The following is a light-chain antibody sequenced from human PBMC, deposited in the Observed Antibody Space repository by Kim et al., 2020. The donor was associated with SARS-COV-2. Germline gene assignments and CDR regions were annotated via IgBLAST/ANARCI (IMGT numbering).Light chain of an antibody. V-gene: IGKV3-11*01. CDR1: QSVGSH. CDR3: QHSVS. J-gene: IGKJ4*01. Sequence: PRALPLSPRERATLSCRASQSVGSHFAWYQQKPGQAPRLLICDASNRAAGIPARFSGGGFGTDFTLTISSLEPEDFAVYYCQHSVSFGGGTRLEI. CDR2: DAS.